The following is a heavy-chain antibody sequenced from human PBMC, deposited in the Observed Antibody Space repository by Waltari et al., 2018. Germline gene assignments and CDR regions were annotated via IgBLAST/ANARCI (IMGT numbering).Heavy chain of an antibody. J-gene: IGHJ6*02. D-gene: IGHD2-2*01. Sequence: EVQLVESGGGLVQPGGSLRLSCAASGFTFSSYWMSWVRQAPGKGLEWVANIKQDGSEKYYVDSVKGRFTISRDNAKNSLYLQMNSLRAEDTAVYYCTQLHWGYYYYGMDVWGQGTTVTVSS. V-gene: IGHV3-7*01. CDR2: IKQDGSEK. CDR3: TQLHWGYYYYGMDV. CDR1: GFTFSSYW.